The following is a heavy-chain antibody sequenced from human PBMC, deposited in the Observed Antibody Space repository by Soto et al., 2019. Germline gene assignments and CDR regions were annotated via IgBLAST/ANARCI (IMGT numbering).Heavy chain of an antibody. Sequence: QVQLVQSGAEVKKPGSSVKVSCKASGGTFSSYAISWVRQAPGQGLEWMGGIIPIFGTANYAQKFQGRVTITADESTGTAYMELSSLRSEDTAVYYCAREYCSSTSCSPNYYYYGMDVWGQGTTVTVSS. CDR3: AREYCSSTSCSPNYYYYGMDV. V-gene: IGHV1-69*01. J-gene: IGHJ6*02. CDR1: GGTFSSYA. D-gene: IGHD2-2*01. CDR2: IIPIFGTA.